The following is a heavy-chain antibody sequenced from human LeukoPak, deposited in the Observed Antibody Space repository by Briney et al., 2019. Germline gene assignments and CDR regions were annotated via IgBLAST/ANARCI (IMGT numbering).Heavy chain of an antibody. V-gene: IGHV1-2*02. CDR2: INPTTGGT. J-gene: IGHJ5*02. CDR3: ARGGATVVGTRADWFDA. Sequence: GASVKVSCTASGYTFTGNYLTRLRQAPGQGFEWMGWINPTTGGTNFAQKFQGRVTMTRDAYINTVYMELTGLISDDTAVYYCARGGATVVGTRADWFDAWGQGTLVTVSS. CDR1: GYTFTGNY. D-gene: IGHD6-13*01.